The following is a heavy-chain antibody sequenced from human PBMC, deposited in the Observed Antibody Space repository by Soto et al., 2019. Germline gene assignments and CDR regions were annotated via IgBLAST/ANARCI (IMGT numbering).Heavy chain of an antibody. V-gene: IGHV4-4*02. CDR3: ARRYYYDSSGYYLGD. J-gene: IGHJ4*02. Sequence: QVQLRESGPRLVKPSGTLSLTCAVSGSSITSSNWRTWVRQPPGKGLEWIGESYHSGSSNYNPSLKSRVTISVDKSKNQFFLKLTSVTAADTAVYYCARRYYYDSSGYYLGDWGQGTLVTVSS. CDR1: GSSITSSNW. D-gene: IGHD3-22*01. CDR2: SYHSGSS.